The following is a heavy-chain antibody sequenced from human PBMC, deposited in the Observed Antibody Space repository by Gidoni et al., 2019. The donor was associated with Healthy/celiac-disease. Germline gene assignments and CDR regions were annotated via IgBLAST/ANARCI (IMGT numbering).Heavy chain of an antibody. CDR3: ARSFPLFSGYSYGAY. CDR1: GFTFSDYY. CDR2: ISSSGSTI. Sequence: QVQLVESGGGLVKPGGSLRLSCAAAGFTFSDYYMSWIRQAPGKGLGLVSNISSSGSTIYYADSVKGRFTIARDNAKNSLYLQMNSLRAEDTAVYYCARSFPLFSGYSYGAYWGQGTLVTVSS. D-gene: IGHD5-18*01. V-gene: IGHV3-11*01. J-gene: IGHJ4*02.